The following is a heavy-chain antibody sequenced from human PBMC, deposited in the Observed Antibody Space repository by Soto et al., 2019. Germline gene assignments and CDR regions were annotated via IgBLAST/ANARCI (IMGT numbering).Heavy chain of an antibody. CDR1: GLTFLDAW. CDR2: IKSNAARAPP. CDR3: AWQGTTSFYFHS. Sequence: PGGSLRLSCAVSGLTFLDAWMNCVRQSPGKGLEWVGNIKSNAARAPPECGESVKGRFIISRDDPKNRLYLQMSGLKTEDTAVYYCAWQGTTSFYFHSWGQGTLVTVSS. V-gene: IGHV3-15*05. J-gene: IGHJ4*02. D-gene: IGHD1-1*01.